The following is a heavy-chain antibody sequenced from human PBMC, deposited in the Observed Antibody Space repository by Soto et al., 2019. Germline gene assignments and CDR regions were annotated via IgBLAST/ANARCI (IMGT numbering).Heavy chain of an antibody. Sequence: GGSLRLSCAASGFTFSSYGMHWVRQAPGKGLEWVAVISYDGSNKYYADSVKGRFTISRDNSKNTLYLQMNSLRAEDTAVYYCAKDRGYYDSSGYYYAYYYYGMDVWGQGTTVTVSS. CDR2: ISYDGSNK. D-gene: IGHD3-22*01. V-gene: IGHV3-30*18. CDR1: GFTFSSYG. CDR3: AKDRGYYDSSGYYYAYYYYGMDV. J-gene: IGHJ6*02.